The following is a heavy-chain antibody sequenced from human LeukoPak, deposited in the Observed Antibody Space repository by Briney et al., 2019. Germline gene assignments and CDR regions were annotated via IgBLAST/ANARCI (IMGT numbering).Heavy chain of an antibody. D-gene: IGHD3-10*01. CDR2: IRGSGGST. CDR1: EFTFGSKA. Sequence: PGGSLRLSGAASEFTFGSKARSWFGQAQGKGWEWVSVIRGSGGSTYYAASGKGRFTISRENSKNPLFLQKNSLRAEDTAVSYCATPEPGIIMVRGVIAAFDYWGQGTLVRVSS. V-gene: IGHV3-23*01. CDR3: ATPEPGIIMVRGVIAAFDY. J-gene: IGHJ4*02.